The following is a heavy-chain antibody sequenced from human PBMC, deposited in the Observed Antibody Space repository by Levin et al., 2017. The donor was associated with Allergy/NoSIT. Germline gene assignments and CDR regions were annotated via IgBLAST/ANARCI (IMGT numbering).Heavy chain of an antibody. J-gene: IGHJ4*02. CDR3: AKGRTHYYDSSGYYDS. Sequence: PGGSLRLSCAASGFTFAGYAMSWVRQAPGKGLEWVSTMSGSGGSTYYADSVKGRFTISRDNSKNTLYLQMNSLRAEDTAVYYCAKGRTHYYDSSGYYDSWGQGTLVTVSS. V-gene: IGHV3-23*01. CDR1: GFTFAGYA. CDR2: MSGSGGST. D-gene: IGHD3-22*01.